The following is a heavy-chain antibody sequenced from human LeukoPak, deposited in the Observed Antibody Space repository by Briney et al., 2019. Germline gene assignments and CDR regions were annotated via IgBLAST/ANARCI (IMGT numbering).Heavy chain of an antibody. D-gene: IGHD2-21*01. CDR1: GFTFSSFG. CDR3: AKDFIPILALIPWDY. J-gene: IGHJ4*02. Sequence: PGGSLRLSCEASGFTFSSFGMHWVRQAPGKGLEWVAFIRRDGDVIYYADSVKGRFTISRDNSRNMVYLQLNSLRPEDTAVYYCAKDFIPILALIPWDYWGQGTLVTVSP. V-gene: IGHV3-30*02. CDR2: IRRDGDVI.